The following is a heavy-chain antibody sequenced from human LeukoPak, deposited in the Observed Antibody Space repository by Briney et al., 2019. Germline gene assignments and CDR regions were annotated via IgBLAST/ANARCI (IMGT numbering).Heavy chain of an antibody. V-gene: IGHV3-48*01. J-gene: IGHJ4*02. CDR1: GFTFSRYS. CDR3: ARDDPTGSYYVGFDY. D-gene: IGHD1-26*01. CDR2: IGSSSSTI. Sequence: GGSPRLSCAASGFTFSRYSMNWVRQAPGKGLEWISYIGSSSSTIYYGDSVKGRFTISRDNAKKSLYLQMNSLRAEDTAMYYCARDDPTGSYYVGFDYWGQGILVTVSS.